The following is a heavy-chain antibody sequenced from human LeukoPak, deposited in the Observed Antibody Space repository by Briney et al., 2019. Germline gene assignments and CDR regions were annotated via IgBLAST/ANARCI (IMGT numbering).Heavy chain of an antibody. V-gene: IGHV3-23*01. J-gene: IGHJ4*02. CDR2: ITGSGGNT. Sequence: GGSLRLSCAAPGFTFSSYAMSWVRQAPGKGLEWVSAITGSGGNTYYADSVKGRFTISRDNSKNTLYLQMNSLGVEDTAVYYCARRVVLTRYYYFDYWGQGTLVTVSS. D-gene: IGHD3-9*01. CDR3: ARRVVLTRYYYFDY. CDR1: GFTFSSYA.